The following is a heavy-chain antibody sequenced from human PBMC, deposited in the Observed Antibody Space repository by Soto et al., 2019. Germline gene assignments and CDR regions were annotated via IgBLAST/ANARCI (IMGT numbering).Heavy chain of an antibody. V-gene: IGHV3-64*01. D-gene: IGHD3-10*01. CDR3: ARDSLRNMVRGGPNWFDH. Sequence: EVQLVESGGGLVQPGGSLRLSCAASGFTFSSYAMHWVRQAPGKGLEYVSAISSNGGSTYYANSVKGRFTISRDNSKNTLYLQMGSLRAEDMAVYYCARDSLRNMVRGGPNWFDHWGQGTLGTVSS. CDR2: ISSNGGST. J-gene: IGHJ5*02. CDR1: GFTFSSYA.